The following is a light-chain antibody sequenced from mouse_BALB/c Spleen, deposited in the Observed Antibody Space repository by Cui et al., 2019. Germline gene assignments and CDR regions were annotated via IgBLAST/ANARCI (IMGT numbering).Light chain of an antibody. CDR1: SSISSSN. Sequence: EIVLTQSTALIAASPGEKVTSTFSVSSSISSSNLHWYQKKSEPSPNSWIYGTSNLASGVPVRFSGSGSGTSYSLTISSMEAEDAATYYCKQCSSYCTFGSGTKLEIK. V-gene: IGKV4-53*01. J-gene: IGKJ4*01. CDR2: GTS. CDR3: KQCSSYCT.